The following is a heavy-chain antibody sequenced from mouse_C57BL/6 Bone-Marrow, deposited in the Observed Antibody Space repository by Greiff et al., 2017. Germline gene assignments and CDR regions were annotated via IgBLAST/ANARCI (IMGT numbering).Heavy chain of an antibody. CDR3: ARPDYYGSSYDAMDY. V-gene: IGHV5-17*01. D-gene: IGHD1-1*01. CDR1: GFTFSDYG. Sequence: EVQRVESGGGLVKPGGSLKLSCAASGFTFSDYGMHWVRQAPEKGLEWVAYISSGSSTLSSADTVKGRFTISRDNAKNTLCLQMTRLRAEDTAMYYCARPDYYGSSYDAMDYWGQGTAVTVSS. CDR2: ISSGSSTL. J-gene: IGHJ4*01.